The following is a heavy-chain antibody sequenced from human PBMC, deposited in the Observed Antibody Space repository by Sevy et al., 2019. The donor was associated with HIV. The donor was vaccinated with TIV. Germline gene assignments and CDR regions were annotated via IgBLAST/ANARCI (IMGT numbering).Heavy chain of an antibody. V-gene: IGHV3-30-3*01. CDR2: ISYDGSNK. Sequence: GGSLRLSCAASGFTFSSYAMHWVRQAPGKGLEWVAVISYDGSNKYYADSVKGRFTISRDNSKNTLYLQMNSLGAEDTAGYCCAGATGYSSSIVRYYYCGMDVWGQGTTVTVSS. CDR3: AGATGYSSSIVRYYYCGMDV. J-gene: IGHJ6*02. D-gene: IGHD6-6*01. CDR1: GFTFSSYA.